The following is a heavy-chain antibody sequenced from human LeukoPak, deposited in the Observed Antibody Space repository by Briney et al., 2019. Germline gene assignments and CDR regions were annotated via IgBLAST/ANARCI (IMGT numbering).Heavy chain of an antibody. V-gene: IGHV4-34*01. CDR2: INHSGST. Sequence: SETLSLTCAVCGGSFSGYYWSWIRQPPGKGLEWIGEINHSGSTNYNPSLKSRVTISVDRSKNQFSLKLSSVTAADTAVYYCARYAAAAPAFDYWGQGTLVTVSS. CDR1: GGSFSGYY. CDR3: ARYAAAAPAFDY. D-gene: IGHD6-13*01. J-gene: IGHJ4*02.